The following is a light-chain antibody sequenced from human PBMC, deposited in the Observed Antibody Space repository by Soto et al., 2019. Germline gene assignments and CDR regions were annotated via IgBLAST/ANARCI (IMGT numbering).Light chain of an antibody. CDR2: KAS. Sequence: DIQMTQSPSTLCASVGDRVTITCRASQSISSWLAWYQQKPGKAPKLLIYKASSLESGVPSRFSGSGSGTEFTLTISSLQPDDFATYYCQQYNSYSVTFGQGTKVEIK. J-gene: IGKJ1*01. CDR3: QQYNSYSVT. V-gene: IGKV1-5*03. CDR1: QSISSW.